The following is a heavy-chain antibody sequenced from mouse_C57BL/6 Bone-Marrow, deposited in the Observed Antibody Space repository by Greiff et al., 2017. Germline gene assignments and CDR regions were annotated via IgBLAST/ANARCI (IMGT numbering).Heavy chain of an antibody. CDR3: SSFDGNYFDF. V-gene: IGHV14-4*01. D-gene: IGHD2-3*01. Sequence: VHVKQSGAELVRPGASVKLSCTASGFNIKDDYIHWVKQRPEQGLEWIGWIDPEIGDTEYASKFPGKATITSDTSSNTAYLQLNSLTSEDTAVYYCSSFDGNYFDFWGRGNPLTVAS. CDR2: IDPEIGDT. J-gene: IGHJ2*01. CDR1: GFNIKDDY.